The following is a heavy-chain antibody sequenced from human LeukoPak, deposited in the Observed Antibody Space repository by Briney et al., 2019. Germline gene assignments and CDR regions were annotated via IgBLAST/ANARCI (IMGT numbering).Heavy chain of an antibody. D-gene: IGHD2-8*02. CDR3: VTGTGGGRGDAFDI. J-gene: IGHJ3*02. CDR1: GFTFNNYA. Sequence: GGPLRLSCSASGFTFNNYAMHWVRQAPGKGLEYVSVISSNGGSTYYADSVKGRFTISRDNNKNTLYLQLSSLRAEDTAVYYCVTGTGGGRGDAFDIWGQGTMVTVSS. V-gene: IGHV3-64D*06. CDR2: ISSNGGST.